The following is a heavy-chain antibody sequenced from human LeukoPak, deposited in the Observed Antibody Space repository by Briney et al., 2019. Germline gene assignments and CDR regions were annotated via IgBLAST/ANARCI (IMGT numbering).Heavy chain of an antibody. D-gene: IGHD3-9*01. CDR1: GGSISSYY. CDR3: AREYYDILTGYSNYNWFDP. J-gene: IGHJ5*02. CDR2: IYYSGST. V-gene: IGHV4-59*01. Sequence: PSETLSLTCTVSGGSISSYYWRWIRQPPGKGLEWIGYIYYSGSTNYNPSLKSRVTISVDTSKNQFSLKLSSVTAADTAVYYCAREYYDILTGYSNYNWFDPWGQGTLVTVSS.